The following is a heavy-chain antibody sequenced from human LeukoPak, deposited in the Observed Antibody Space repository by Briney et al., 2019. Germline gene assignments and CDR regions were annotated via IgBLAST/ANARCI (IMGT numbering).Heavy chain of an antibody. CDR2: IYYSGIT. D-gene: IGHD6-13*01. CDR1: GDSISSYY. CDR3: ARIAGIAAADTYWYFDL. J-gene: IGHJ2*01. Sequence: KSSETLSLTCTVSGDSISSYYWSWIRQPPGKGLEWIGYIYYSGITNYNPSLKSRVTISVDTSKNQFSLKLNSVTAADTAVYYCARIAGIAAADTYWYFDLWGRGTLVTVSS. V-gene: IGHV4-59*01.